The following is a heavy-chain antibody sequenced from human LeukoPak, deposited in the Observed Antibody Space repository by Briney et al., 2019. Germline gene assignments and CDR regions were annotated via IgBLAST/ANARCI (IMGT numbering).Heavy chain of an antibody. D-gene: IGHD2-2*01. CDR2: IYYSGST. CDR3: ARGIVVVPAARDYYYYYYMDV. J-gene: IGHJ6*03. Sequence: SETLSLTCTVPGGSISSYYWSWIRQPPGKGLEWIGYIYYSGSTNYNPSLKSRVTISVDTSKNQFSLKLSSVTAADTAVYYCARGIVVVPAARDYYYYYYMDVWGKGTTVTVSS. V-gene: IGHV4-59*08. CDR1: GGSISSYY.